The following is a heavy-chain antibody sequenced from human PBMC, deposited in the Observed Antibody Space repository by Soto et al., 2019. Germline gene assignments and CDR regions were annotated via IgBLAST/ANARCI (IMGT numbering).Heavy chain of an antibody. CDR1: GYSFTSYW. D-gene: IGHD2-2*02. V-gene: IGHV5-51*01. CDR3: ARRYCISTSCYNGAYFDY. J-gene: IGHJ4*02. CDR2: IYPGDSDT. Sequence: VESLKISCKGSGYSFTSYWIGWVRQMPGKGLEWMGIIYPGDSDTRYSPSFQGQVTISADKSISTAYLQWSSLQASDTAMYYCARRYCISTSCYNGAYFDYWGQGTLVTVSS.